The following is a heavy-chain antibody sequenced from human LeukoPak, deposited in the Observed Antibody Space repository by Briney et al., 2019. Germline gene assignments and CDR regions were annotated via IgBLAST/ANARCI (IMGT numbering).Heavy chain of an antibody. Sequence: SETLSLTCTVSGGSISSDYWSWIRQPPGKGLEWIGYIYYSGSPNYNPSLKSRVTISVDASKNQFSLKLSSVTAADTAVYYCAREYYDSSGFFHFWGQGTLVTVSS. CDR2: IYYSGSP. D-gene: IGHD3-22*01. CDR1: GGSISSDY. J-gene: IGHJ4*02. V-gene: IGHV4-59*01. CDR3: AREYYDSSGFFHF.